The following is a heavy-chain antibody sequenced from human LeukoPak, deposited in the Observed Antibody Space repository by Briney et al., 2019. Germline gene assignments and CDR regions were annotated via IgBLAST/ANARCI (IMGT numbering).Heavy chain of an antibody. Sequence: GESLKISCKGSGNSYTSYWITWVRQMPGKGLEWMGRIDPSDSYTNYSPSFQGHVTISADKSSRNAYMQWSSLKASDTAMYYCATGIAVAGNWYFDLWGRGTLVTVSS. CDR2: IDPSDSYT. CDR1: GNSYTSYW. V-gene: IGHV5-10-1*01. CDR3: ATGIAVAGNWYFDL. J-gene: IGHJ2*01. D-gene: IGHD6-19*01.